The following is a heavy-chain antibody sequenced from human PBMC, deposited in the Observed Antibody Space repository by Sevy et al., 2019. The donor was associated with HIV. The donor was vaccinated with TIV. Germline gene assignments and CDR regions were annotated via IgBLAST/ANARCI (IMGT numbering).Heavy chain of an antibody. CDR2: IYYSGST. D-gene: IGHD2-2*01. CDR1: GGTISSSSYY. Sequence: SETLSLTCTVSGGTISSSSYYWGRIRQPPGKGLEWIGSIYYSGSTYYNPSLKSRVTISVDTSKNQFSLKLSSVTAADTAVYYCASLSATPDYYYYMDVWGKGTTVTVSS. CDR3: ASLSATPDYYYYMDV. V-gene: IGHV4-39*01. J-gene: IGHJ6*03.